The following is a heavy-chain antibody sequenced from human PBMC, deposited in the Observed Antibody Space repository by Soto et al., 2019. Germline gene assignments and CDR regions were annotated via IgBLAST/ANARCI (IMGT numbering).Heavy chain of an antibody. Sequence: QLQLQESVPGLVKPSETLSLTCPVSGGSISSSSYYWGWIRQPPGKGLEWIGSIYYSGSTYYNPSLKSRDTRSVDTSKNQCSRKLSSVTAADTAVYYCARQSIAARRFDYWGQGTLVTVSS. CDR1: GGSISSSSYY. D-gene: IGHD6-6*01. CDR2: IYYSGST. V-gene: IGHV4-39*01. J-gene: IGHJ4*02. CDR3: ARQSIAARRFDY.